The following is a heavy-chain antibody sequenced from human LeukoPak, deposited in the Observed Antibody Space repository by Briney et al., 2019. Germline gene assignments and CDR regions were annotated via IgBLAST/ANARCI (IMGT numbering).Heavy chain of an antibody. Sequence: ASVKVSCKASGGTFSSYAISWVRQAPGQGLEWMGGIIPIFGTANYAQKFQGRVTITTDESTSTAYMELSSLRSEDTAVYYCARDIAAAGKGDYYYYYMDVWGKGTPVTVSS. J-gene: IGHJ6*03. D-gene: IGHD6-13*01. CDR1: GGTFSSYA. CDR3: ARDIAAAGKGDYYYYYMDV. CDR2: IIPIFGTA. V-gene: IGHV1-69*05.